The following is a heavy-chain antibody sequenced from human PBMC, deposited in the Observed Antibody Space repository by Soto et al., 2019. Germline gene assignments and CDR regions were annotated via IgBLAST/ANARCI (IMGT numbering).Heavy chain of an antibody. Sequence: ASVKVSCKASGYTFTSYDINWVRQATGQGLEWMGWMNPNSGNTGYAQKFQGRVTMTRNTSISTAYMELSSLRSEDTAVYYCARVRGGRQDGQYCSSTSCYPNWFDPWGQGTLVTVSS. CDR1: GYTFTSYD. CDR3: ARVRGGRQDGQYCSSTSCYPNWFDP. J-gene: IGHJ5*02. D-gene: IGHD2-2*01. CDR2: MNPNSGNT. V-gene: IGHV1-8*01.